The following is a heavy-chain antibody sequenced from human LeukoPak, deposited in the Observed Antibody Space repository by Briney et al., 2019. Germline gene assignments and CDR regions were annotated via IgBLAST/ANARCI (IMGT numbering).Heavy chain of an antibody. J-gene: IGHJ4*02. CDR1: GFTFNSYA. V-gene: IGHV3-23*01. D-gene: IGHD5-18*01. CDR2: TSASGAST. CDR3: AKTYRDYFDS. Sequence: GGSLRLSCVGSGFTFNSYAMNWVRQAPGKGLQWVSTTSASGASTFYADSVKGRFTISRDNSKNTVSLQVNSLRVEDTAIYYCAKTYRDYFDSWGLGTLVTVSS.